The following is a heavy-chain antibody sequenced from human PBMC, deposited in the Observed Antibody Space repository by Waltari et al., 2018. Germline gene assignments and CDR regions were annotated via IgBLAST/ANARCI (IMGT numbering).Heavy chain of an antibody. J-gene: IGHJ4*02. Sequence: QVQLVQSGAEVKKPGSSVKVSCKASGGTFSSYAISRVRQAPGQGLEWMGGIIPICGTANYAQKVQGRVTITADDSTSTAYMELSSLRSEDTAVYYCASGSYLVGDYWGQGTLVTVSS. V-gene: IGHV1-69*01. D-gene: IGHD1-26*01. CDR1: GGTFSSYA. CDR2: IIPICGTA. CDR3: ASGSYLVGDY.